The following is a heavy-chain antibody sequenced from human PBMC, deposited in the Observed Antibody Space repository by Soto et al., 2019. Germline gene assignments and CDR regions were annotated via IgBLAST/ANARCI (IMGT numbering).Heavy chain of an antibody. CDR2: IYYSGST. D-gene: IGHD4-17*01. V-gene: IGHV4-59*01. J-gene: IGHJ4*02. Sequence: SETLSLTCTVSGGSISSYYWSWIWQPPGKGLEWIGYIYYSGSTNYNPSLKSRVTISVDTSKNQFSLKLSSVTAADTAVYYCAKLDGFWAPFDYWGQGTLVTVSS. CDR3: AKLDGFWAPFDY. CDR1: GGSISSYY.